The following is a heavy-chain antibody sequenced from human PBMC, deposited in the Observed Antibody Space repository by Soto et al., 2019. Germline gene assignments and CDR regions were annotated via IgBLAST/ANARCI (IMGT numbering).Heavy chain of an antibody. V-gene: IGHV4-31*02. D-gene: IGHD3-10*01. CDR2: FFYSGTT. CDR1: GGSITTGEHY. CDR3: ARVPLYFGELSFDY. Sequence: QVPLQESGPGLVKPSQTLSLTCTVSGGSITTGEHYWSWIRQHPGKGLEWIGYFFYSGTTYYNPSLKSRVTISVDTSKNQFSLKLSSVTAADTAIYYCARVPLYFGELSFDYWGQGTLVTVSS. J-gene: IGHJ4*02.